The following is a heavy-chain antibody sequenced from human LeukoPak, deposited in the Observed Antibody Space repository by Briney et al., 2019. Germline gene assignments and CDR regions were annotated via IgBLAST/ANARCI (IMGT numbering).Heavy chain of an antibody. CDR1: GGSISSGGYS. J-gene: IGHJ4*02. D-gene: IGHD5-12*01. Sequence: SETLSLTCAVSGGSISSGGYSWSWIRQPPGKGLEWIGCIYHSGSTYYNPSLKSRVTISVDRSKNQFSLKLSSVTAADTAVYYCARGEGGYDSPFDYWGQGTLVTVSS. CDR3: ARGEGGYDSPFDY. V-gene: IGHV4-30-2*01. CDR2: IYHSGST.